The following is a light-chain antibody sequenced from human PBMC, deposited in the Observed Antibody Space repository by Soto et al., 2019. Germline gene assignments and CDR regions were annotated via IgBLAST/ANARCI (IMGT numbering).Light chain of an antibody. CDR1: QSVLYSSNNKNH. CDR2: WAS. J-gene: IGKJ2*01. V-gene: IGKV4-1*01. CDR3: HQYHSPPYT. Sequence: DIVMTQSPDSLAVSLGERATINCKSSQSVLYSSNNKNHFAWYQQKPGQPPKLLFYWASTRSFGVPDRFTGSGSGTDFTLTISSLQAEDVAVYYCHQYHSPPYTFGQGTKLEIK.